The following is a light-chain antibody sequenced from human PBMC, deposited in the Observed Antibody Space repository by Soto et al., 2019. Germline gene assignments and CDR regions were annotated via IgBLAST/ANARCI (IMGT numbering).Light chain of an antibody. V-gene: IGKV1-39*01. J-gene: IGKJ5*01. CDR2: GAS. Sequence: DIQMTQSRSSVSASVGDRVTITCRASQSISRYLNWYQQKPGKAPKFLIYGASSLQSGVPSRFSGSGSRTDFTLTISSLQPEDFATYYCQQSYIGATFGQGTRLEI. CDR3: QQSYIGAT. CDR1: QSISRY.